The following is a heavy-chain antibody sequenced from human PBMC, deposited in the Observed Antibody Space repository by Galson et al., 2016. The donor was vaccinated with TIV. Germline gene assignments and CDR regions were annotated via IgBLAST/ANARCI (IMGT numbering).Heavy chain of an antibody. J-gene: IGHJ6*02. CDR2: IYESGTT. Sequence: LSLTCTVSGYSIKSGYFWGWIRQPPGKGLQWLGSIYESGTTYSHPSLKSRLTMSVDTSKNQFSLKLSSVAAADTAVYYCMREGSTVTMHHYFGMDVWGQGTSVTVSS. V-gene: IGHV4-38-2*02. D-gene: IGHD4-17*01. CDR1: GYSIKSGYF. CDR3: MREGSTVTMHHYFGMDV.